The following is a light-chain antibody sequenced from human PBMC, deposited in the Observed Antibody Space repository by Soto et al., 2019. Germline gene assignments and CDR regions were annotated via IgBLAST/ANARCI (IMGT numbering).Light chain of an antibody. J-gene: IGLJ3*02. CDR2: SAS. Sequence: QTVVTQEPSLTVSPGGTVTLTCASSAGSVTSAFYPNWFQQKPGQAPRTLIHSASKRHPWTPARFSGSLLGGKAALTLSGVQPDDEADYCCLRHYGGDWVFGGGTKVTVL. V-gene: IGLV7-43*01. CDR3: LRHYGGDWV. CDR1: AGSVTSAFY.